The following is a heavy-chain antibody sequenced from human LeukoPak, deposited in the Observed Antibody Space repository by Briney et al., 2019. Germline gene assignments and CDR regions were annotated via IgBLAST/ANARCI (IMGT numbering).Heavy chain of an antibody. CDR2: INRNGGST. Sequence: GGSLRLSCAASGFTFTDHGMSWVRHAPGKGLEWVSGINRNGGSTVYADSVRGRFTISRDNAKNSLYLQMNSLRAEDTALYYCARGGRGGHSSASEYYFDYWGQGTLVTVSS. CDR3: ARGGRGGHSSASEYYFDY. J-gene: IGHJ4*02. V-gene: IGHV3-20*04. D-gene: IGHD5-18*01. CDR1: GFTFTDHG.